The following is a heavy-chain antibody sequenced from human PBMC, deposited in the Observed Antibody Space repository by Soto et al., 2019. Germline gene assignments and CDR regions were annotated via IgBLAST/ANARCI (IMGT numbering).Heavy chain of an antibody. CDR2: IYYSGST. J-gene: IGHJ4*02. Sequence: SETLSLTCTVSGGSISSYYWSWIRQPPGKGLEWIGYIYYSGSTNYNPSLKSRVTISVDTSKNQFSLKLSSVTAADTAVYYCARAPYCGGDCYIYYFDYWGQGTLVTVSS. CDR3: ARAPYCGGDCYIYYFDY. V-gene: IGHV4-59*08. CDR1: GGSISSYY. D-gene: IGHD2-21*02.